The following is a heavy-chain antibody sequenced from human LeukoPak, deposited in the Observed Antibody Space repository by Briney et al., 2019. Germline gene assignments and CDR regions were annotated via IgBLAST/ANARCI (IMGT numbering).Heavy chain of an antibody. J-gene: IGHJ4*02. CDR1: GFTFSSYA. D-gene: IGHD5-18*01. CDR3: AKAKGYSYGYYFDY. CDR2: MSYDGFNK. Sequence: GRSLRLSCAASGFTFSSYAMHWVRQSVGKGLEWVAVMSYDGFNKYYADSVKGRFTISRDNSKNTLYLQMNRLRAEDTAVYYCAKAKGYSYGYYFDYWGQGTLVTVSS. V-gene: IGHV3-30*18.